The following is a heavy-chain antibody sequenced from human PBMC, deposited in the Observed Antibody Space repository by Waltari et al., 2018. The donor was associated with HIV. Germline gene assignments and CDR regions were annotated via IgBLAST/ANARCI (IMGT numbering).Heavy chain of an antibody. Sequence: QVQLQESGPGLVKPSETLSLTCAVPGYSISRGYSWGWFRQPPGPGLEWIGSIYHSGSTYYNPSLKSRVTISVDTSKNQFSLKLSSVTAADTAVYYCARQIQCSGGSCHDAYFDYWGQGTLVTVSS. J-gene: IGHJ4*02. V-gene: IGHV4-38-2*01. CDR1: GYSISRGYS. CDR3: ARQIQCSGGSCHDAYFDY. CDR2: IYHSGST. D-gene: IGHD2-15*01.